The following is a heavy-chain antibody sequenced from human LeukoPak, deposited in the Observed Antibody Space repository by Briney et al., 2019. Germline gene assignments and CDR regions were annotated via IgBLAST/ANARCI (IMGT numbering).Heavy chain of an antibody. CDR1: GVSMSSYY. CDR3: GSSLPFLCGGDWGGSFDL. CDR2: IYYSGSN. V-gene: IGHV4-59*01. J-gene: IGHJ3*01. Sequence: SETLSLTCTVSGVSMSSYYWSWIRQPPGKGLEWIGYIYYSGSNKYNPSLKSRVAISIDTSKNQFSLKLNSVTTADTAVYYCGSSLPFLCGGDWGGSFDLWGKGTRAPV. D-gene: IGHD2-21*01.